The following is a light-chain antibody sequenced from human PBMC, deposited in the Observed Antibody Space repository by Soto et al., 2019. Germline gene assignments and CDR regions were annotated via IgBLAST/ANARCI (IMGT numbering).Light chain of an antibody. Sequence: EIVMTQSPATLSVSPGERATLSCRASQSISSNLAWYQQKPGQAPRLLIYGASTRATGIPARFSGSGSGTDFTLTISSLQSEDFAVYYCQQYNNWPPDTLGPGTKVDIK. CDR3: QQYNNWPPDT. V-gene: IGKV3-15*01. CDR2: GAS. CDR1: QSISSN. J-gene: IGKJ3*01.